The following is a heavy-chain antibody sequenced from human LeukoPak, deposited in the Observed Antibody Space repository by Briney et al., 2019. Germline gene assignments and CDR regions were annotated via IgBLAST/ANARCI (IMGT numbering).Heavy chain of an antibody. CDR3: VATMNLDYYYMDV. D-gene: IGHD3-22*01. V-gene: IGHV4-61*02. CDR1: GGSISSGSYY. J-gene: IGHJ6*03. CDR2: IYTSGST. Sequence: SQTLSLTCTVSGGSISSGSYYWSWIRQSTGKGLEWIGRIYTSGSTNYNPSLKSRVTMSVHTSKNQFSLKLTSVTAADTAMYYCVATMNLDYYYMDVWGKGTTVTVSS.